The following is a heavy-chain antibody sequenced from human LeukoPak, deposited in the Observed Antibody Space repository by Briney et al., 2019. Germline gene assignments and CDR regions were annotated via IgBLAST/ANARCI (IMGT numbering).Heavy chain of an antibody. Sequence: PGGSLRLSCTASGFTFSSAWMSWVRQAPEKGLEWVGRMRSKTDGGTTEYAAPVKGRFTISRDDSKNTLYVQMNSLKTEDTAVYYCATSNLATWGQGTLVTVSS. V-gene: IGHV3-15*01. CDR2: MRSKTDGGTT. J-gene: IGHJ5*02. CDR1: GFTFSSAW. CDR3: ATSNLAT.